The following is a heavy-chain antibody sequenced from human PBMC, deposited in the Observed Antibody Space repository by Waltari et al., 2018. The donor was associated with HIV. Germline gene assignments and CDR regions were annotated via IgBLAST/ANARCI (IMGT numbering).Heavy chain of an antibody. J-gene: IGHJ4*02. CDR2: IFPVDSDT. Sequence: VQLVQSGAEVKKPGESLKISCKGSGSSFTSSWIGWVRQMPGKGLEWMGFIFPVDSDTRDRPSFQDQFAISADKSISTAYLQWSSLKASDTAMYYCARLDGYNLFDYWGQGTLVTVSS. D-gene: IGHD5-12*01. CDR3: ARLDGYNLFDY. V-gene: IGHV5-51*03. CDR1: GSSFTSSW.